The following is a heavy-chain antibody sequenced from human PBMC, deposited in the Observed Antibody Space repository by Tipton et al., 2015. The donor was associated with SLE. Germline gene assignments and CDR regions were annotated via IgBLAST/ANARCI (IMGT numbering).Heavy chain of an antibody. Sequence: TLSLTCTVSGGSISTSSYYWAWIHQPPGKGLECIGNINYSGTTSYNPSLKSRVTMSVDTSQNQFSLTLRSVTAADTAIYYCARWNFVTMTGGFDIWGQGTMVTVSS. CDR3: ARWNFVTMTGGFDI. J-gene: IGHJ3*02. CDR1: GGSISTSSYY. D-gene: IGHD1-7*01. CDR2: INYSGTT. V-gene: IGHV4-39*07.